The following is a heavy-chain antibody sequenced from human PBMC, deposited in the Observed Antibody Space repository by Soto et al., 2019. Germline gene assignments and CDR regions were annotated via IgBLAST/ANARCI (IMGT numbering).Heavy chain of an antibody. CDR1: GGSISSYY. J-gene: IGHJ3*02. V-gene: IGHV4-59*01. CDR3: AREGDYPAFDI. Sequence: PSETLSLTCTVSGGSISSYYWSWIRQPPGKGPEWIGYIYYSGSTNYNPSLKSRVTISVDTSKNQFSLKLSSVTAADTAVYYCAREGDYPAFDIWGQGTTVTVSS. D-gene: IGHD4-17*01. CDR2: IYYSGST.